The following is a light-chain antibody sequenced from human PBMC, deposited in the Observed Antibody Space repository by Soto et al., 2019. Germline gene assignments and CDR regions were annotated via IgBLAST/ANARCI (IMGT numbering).Light chain of an antibody. J-gene: IGLJ1*01. CDR3: EAWDDSLSGPV. V-gene: IGLV1-44*01. Sequence: QSVLTQPPSASGTPGQSVTISCSGGSSNMGTNTVSWYQHLPGTAPKLLIFRSYQRPSGVPDRFSGSKSGTSASLAISGLQSEDEADYYCEAWDDSLSGPVFGTGNKVTVL. CDR1: SSNMGTNT. CDR2: RSY.